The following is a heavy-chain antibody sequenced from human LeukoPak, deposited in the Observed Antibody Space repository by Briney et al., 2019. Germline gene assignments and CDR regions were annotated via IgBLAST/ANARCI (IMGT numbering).Heavy chain of an antibody. J-gene: IGHJ4*02. V-gene: IGHV4-61*02. D-gene: IGHD3-10*01. CDR3: ARADEWFGELLIVV. CDR1: GGSISSGSYY. CDR2: IYTSGST. Sequence: SETLSLTCTVSGGSISSGSYYWSWIRQPAGKGLEWIVRIYTSGSTNYNPSRKSRVTISVDTAKNQFSLKLSSVTAADTAVYYCARADEWFGELLIVVWGQGTLVTVSS.